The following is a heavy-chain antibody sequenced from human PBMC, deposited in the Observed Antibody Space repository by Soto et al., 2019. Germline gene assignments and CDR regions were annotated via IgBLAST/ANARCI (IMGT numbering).Heavy chain of an antibody. D-gene: IGHD2-2*01. CDR3: ARDQRYCSSTSCWDWFDP. Sequence: PSETLSLTSTVSGGSISSGEYYWSWIRQPPEKGLEWIGYIYYSGSTYYNPSLKSRVTISVDTSKNQFSLKLSSVTAADTAVYYCARDQRYCSSTSCWDWFDPWGQGTLVTVSS. J-gene: IGHJ5*02. CDR1: GGSISSGEYY. V-gene: IGHV4-30-4*01. CDR2: IYYSGST.